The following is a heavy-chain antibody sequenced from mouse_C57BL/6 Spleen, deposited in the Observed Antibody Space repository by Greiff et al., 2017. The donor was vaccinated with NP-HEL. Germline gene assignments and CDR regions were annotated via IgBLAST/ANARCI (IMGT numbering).Heavy chain of an antibody. V-gene: IGHV1-82*01. Sequence: QVQLQQSGPELVKPGASVKISCKASGYAFSSSWMNWVKQRPGKGLEWIGRIYPGDGDTNYNGKFKGKATLTADKADSTAYMQLSSLTSEDSAVYFCARVEAYGSSYWYFDVWGTGTTVTVSS. D-gene: IGHD1-1*01. J-gene: IGHJ1*03. CDR3: ARVEAYGSSYWYFDV. CDR2: IYPGDGDT. CDR1: GYAFSSSW.